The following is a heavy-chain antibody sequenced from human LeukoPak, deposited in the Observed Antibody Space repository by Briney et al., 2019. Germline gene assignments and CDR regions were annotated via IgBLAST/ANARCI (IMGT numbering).Heavy chain of an antibody. D-gene: IGHD3-3*01. CDR1: GGSISSGSYY. CDR2: IYTSGST. V-gene: IGHV4-61*02. J-gene: IGHJ3*02. CDR3: ARDRYDFWSGYEQSGDAFDI. Sequence: PSETLSLTCTVSGGSISSGSYYWSWIRQPAGKGLEWIGRIYTSGSTNYNPSLKRRVTISVDTSKNQFSLKLSSVTAADTAVYYCARDRYDFWSGYEQSGDAFDIWGQGTMVTVSS.